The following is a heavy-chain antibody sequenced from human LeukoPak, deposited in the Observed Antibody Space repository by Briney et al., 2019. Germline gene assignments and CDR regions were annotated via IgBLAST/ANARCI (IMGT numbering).Heavy chain of an antibody. CDR3: AKDRDYYDSSGYPPYNWFDP. CDR1: GFTFSSYA. CDR2: ISGSGGST. V-gene: IGHV3-23*01. Sequence: GSLRLSCAASGFTFSSYAMSWVRQAPGKGLEWVSAISGSGGSTYYADSVKGRFTIPRDNSKNTLYLQMNSLRAEDTAVYYCAKDRDYYDSSGYPPYNWFDPWGQGTLVTVSS. J-gene: IGHJ5*02. D-gene: IGHD3-22*01.